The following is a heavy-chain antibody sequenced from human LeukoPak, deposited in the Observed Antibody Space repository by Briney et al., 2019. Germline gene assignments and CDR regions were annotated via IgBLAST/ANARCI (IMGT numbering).Heavy chain of an antibody. J-gene: IGHJ4*02. Sequence: SETLSLTCTVSGGAISRYYWSWIRQPPGKGLEWIGYIYYSGSTNYNPSLKSRVTISVDTSKNQFSLKLGSVTAADTAVYYCARSAQWLVLLWGQGTLVTVSS. D-gene: IGHD6-19*01. V-gene: IGHV4-59*01. CDR3: ARSAQWLVLL. CDR1: GGAISRYY. CDR2: IYYSGST.